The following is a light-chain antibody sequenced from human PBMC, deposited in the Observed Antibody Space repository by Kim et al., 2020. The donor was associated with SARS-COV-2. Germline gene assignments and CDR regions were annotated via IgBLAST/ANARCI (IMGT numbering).Light chain of an antibody. J-gene: IGKJ4*01. V-gene: IGKV1-9*01. CDR1: HDITNF. CDR3: QQLNSYPFT. Sequence: SASVGDRFTITCLASHDITNFLAWYQQKPGKAPNLLIYDAYTLQSGVPSRFSGSGSGTEFTLTISSLQPEDSATYYCQQLNSYPFTFGGGTKVEI. CDR2: DAY.